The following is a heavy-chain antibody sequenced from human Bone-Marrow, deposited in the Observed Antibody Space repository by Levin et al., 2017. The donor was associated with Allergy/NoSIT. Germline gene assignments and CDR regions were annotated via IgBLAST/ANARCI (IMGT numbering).Heavy chain of an antibody. Sequence: HPGGSLRLSCAASGFTFSTYWMSWVRQAPGKGLEWVANIKQDGSLKFYVDSVKGRFTISRDNAKNSLFLQMNSLRDEDTAVYYCARDPTTSGWYADYWGQGTLVTVAS. D-gene: IGHD6-19*01. V-gene: IGHV3-7*04. CDR3: ARDPTTSGWYADY. J-gene: IGHJ4*02. CDR1: GFTFSTYW. CDR2: IKQDGSLK.